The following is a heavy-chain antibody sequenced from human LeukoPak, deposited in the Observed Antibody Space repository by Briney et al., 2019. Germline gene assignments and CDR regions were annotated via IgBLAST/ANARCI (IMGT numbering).Heavy chain of an antibody. CDR3: TSGTLSYYYMDV. CDR1: GGSISSGTYY. D-gene: IGHD1-14*01. J-gene: IGHJ6*03. CDR2: IYYSGST. Sequence: SQTLSLTCTVSGGSISSGTYYWSWIRQPAGKGLEWIGYIYYSGSTNYNPSLKSRVTISVDTSKNQFSLKLSSVTAADTAVYYCTSGTLSYYYMDVWGKGTTVTISS. V-gene: IGHV4-61*10.